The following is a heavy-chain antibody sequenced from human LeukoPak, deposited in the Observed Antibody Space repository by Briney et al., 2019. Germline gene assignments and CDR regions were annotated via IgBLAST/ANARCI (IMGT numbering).Heavy chain of an antibody. CDR2: IKEDGRDK. J-gene: IGHJ4*02. D-gene: IGHD6-19*01. CDR1: GFRFSTYY. CDR3: ARGRGWTDY. V-gene: IGHV3-7*01. Sequence: GGSLRLFCEVSGFRFSTYYMTCVRKAPGKGLEWVANIKEDGRDKYYVDSVKGRFPISRDNHKHSVSLQMHSLRGEDAAVYLFARGRGWTDYWGQGTLVTVSS.